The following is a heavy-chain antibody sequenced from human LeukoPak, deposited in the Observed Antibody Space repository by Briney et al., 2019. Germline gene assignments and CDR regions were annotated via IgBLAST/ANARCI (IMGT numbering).Heavy chain of an antibody. CDR1: GFTVSSNY. Sequence: PGGSLRLSCAASGFTVSSNYMSWVRQAPGKGLEWVSVIYSGGSTYYADSVKGRFTISRDNSKNTLYLQMNSLRSDDTAVYYCARCEPRWLRYHYGMDVWGQGTTVTVSS. V-gene: IGHV3-53*05. J-gene: IGHJ6*02. CDR3: ARCEPRWLRYHYGMDV. CDR2: IYSGGST. D-gene: IGHD5-12*01.